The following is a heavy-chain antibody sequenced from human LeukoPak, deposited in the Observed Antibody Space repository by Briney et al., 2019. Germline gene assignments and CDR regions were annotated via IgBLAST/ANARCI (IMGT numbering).Heavy chain of an antibody. D-gene: IGHD6-19*01. J-gene: IGHJ4*02. Sequence: SETLSLTCAVYGGSFSGYYWSWIRQPPGKGLEWIGEINHSGSTNYNPSLKSRVTISVDTSKNQFSLKLSSVTAADTAVYYYARRLGYSSGWSLFDYWGQGTLVTVSS. CDR2: INHSGST. CDR1: GGSFSGYY. CDR3: ARRLGYSSGWSLFDY. V-gene: IGHV4-34*01.